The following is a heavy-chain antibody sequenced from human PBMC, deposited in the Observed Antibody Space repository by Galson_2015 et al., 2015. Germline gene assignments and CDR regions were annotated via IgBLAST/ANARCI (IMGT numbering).Heavy chain of an antibody. D-gene: IGHD4-17*01. J-gene: IGHJ3*02. CDR2: ISGDGGST. CDR1: GFTFDDYA. CDR3: AKDTYGDYAGYAFDI. Sequence: SLRLSCAASGFTFDDYAMHWVRQAPGKGLEWVSLISGDGGSTYYADSVKGRFTISRDNSKNSLYLQMNSLRTEDTALYYCAKDTYGDYAGYAFDIWGQGTMVTVSS. V-gene: IGHV3-43*02.